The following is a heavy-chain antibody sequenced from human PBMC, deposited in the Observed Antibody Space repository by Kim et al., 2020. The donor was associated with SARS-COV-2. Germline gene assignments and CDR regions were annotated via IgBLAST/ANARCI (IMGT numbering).Heavy chain of an antibody. D-gene: IGHD3-9*01. CDR3: AYDILTGYLFGMDV. Sequence: GESMKISCKVSGYSFTSYWISWVRQMPGKGLEWMGRIDPSDSYTNYSPSFQGHVTISADKSISTAYLQWSSLKASDTAMYYCAYDILTGYLFGMDVWGQGTTVTVSS. CDR2: IDPSDSYT. CDR1: GYSFTSYW. J-gene: IGHJ6*02. V-gene: IGHV5-10-1*01.